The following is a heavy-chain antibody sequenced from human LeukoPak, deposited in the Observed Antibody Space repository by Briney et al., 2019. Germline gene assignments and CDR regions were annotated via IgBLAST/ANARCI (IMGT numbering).Heavy chain of an antibody. V-gene: IGHV1-18*04. Sequence: ASVKVSCKASGYTFTGYYMHWVRQAPGQGLEWMGWISAYNGNTKYAQKLQGRVTMTTDTSTSTAYMELSSLRSEDTAVYYCASDENYYDSSGYRSTPPSYYYYMDVWGKGTTVTISS. CDR2: ISAYNGNT. J-gene: IGHJ6*03. CDR3: ASDENYYDSSGYRSTPPSYYYYMDV. D-gene: IGHD3-22*01. CDR1: GYTFTGYY.